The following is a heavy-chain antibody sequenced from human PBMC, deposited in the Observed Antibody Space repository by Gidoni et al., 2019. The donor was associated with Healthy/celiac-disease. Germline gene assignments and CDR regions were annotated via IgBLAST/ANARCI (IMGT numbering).Heavy chain of an antibody. Sequence: EVQLVESGGGLIQPGGSLRLSCAASGFTVSSNYMSWVRQAPGKGLEWVSVIYSGGSTYYADSVKGRFTISRDNSKNTLYLQMNSLRAEDTAVYYCASGPLVPAKIYYYYYGMDVWGQGTTVTVSS. CDR2: IYSGGST. V-gene: IGHV3-53*01. CDR3: ASGPLVPAKIYYYYYGMDV. J-gene: IGHJ6*02. CDR1: GFTVSSNY. D-gene: IGHD2-2*01.